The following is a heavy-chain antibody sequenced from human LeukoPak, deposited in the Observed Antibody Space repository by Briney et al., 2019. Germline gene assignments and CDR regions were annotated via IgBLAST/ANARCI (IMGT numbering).Heavy chain of an antibody. Sequence: SETLSLTCTVSGGSISSYYWSWIRQPPGKGLEWIGYIYYSGSTNYNPSLKSRVTISVDTSKNQFSLKLSSVTAADTAVYYCASGRRDYGGNPYFDYWGQGTLVTVSS. D-gene: IGHD4-23*01. CDR1: GGSISSYY. CDR3: ASGRRDYGGNPYFDY. V-gene: IGHV4-59*08. J-gene: IGHJ4*02. CDR2: IYYSGST.